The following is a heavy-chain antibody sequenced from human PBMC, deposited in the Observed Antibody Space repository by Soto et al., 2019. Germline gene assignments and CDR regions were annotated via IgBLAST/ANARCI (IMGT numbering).Heavy chain of an antibody. CDR2: ISDGGDGT. D-gene: IGHD2-2*01. Sequence: GGSLRLACAASEFTFTTYAMSWVRQAPGKGLEWVSGISDGGDGTTYSDSVKGRFTISRDNSRYVLYLQMNSLRAEDTAVYYCANAAHCTSITRPPGPIWGQGTMVTVSS. CDR3: ANAAHCTSITRPPGPI. CDR1: EFTFTTYA. J-gene: IGHJ3*02. V-gene: IGHV3-23*01.